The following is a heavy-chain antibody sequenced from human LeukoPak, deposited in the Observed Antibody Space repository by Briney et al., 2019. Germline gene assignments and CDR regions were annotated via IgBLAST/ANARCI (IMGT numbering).Heavy chain of an antibody. Sequence: SCKASGGTFSSYGMHWVRQAPGKGLEWVAVISYDGSNKYYADSVKGRFTISRDNSKNTLYLQMNSLRAEDTAVYYCILRWGFWGQGTLVTVSS. J-gene: IGHJ4*02. D-gene: IGHD7-27*01. CDR1: GGTFSSYG. CDR2: ISYDGSNK. V-gene: IGHV3-30*03. CDR3: ILRWGF.